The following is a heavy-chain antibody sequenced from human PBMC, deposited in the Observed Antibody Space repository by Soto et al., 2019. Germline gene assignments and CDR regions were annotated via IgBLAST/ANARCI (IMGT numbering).Heavy chain of an antibody. D-gene: IGHD6-6*01. Sequence: QVQVVHSGAEVKKPGSSVKVSCKASGYTFTGYYLHWVRQAPGQGLEWMGWINPNGGGTNYAQDFQGRITMTRDASISPAYLEVTRLRSEDTPVYYCAREGIAARIPTDWVQGTLVTVSS. CDR2: INPNGGGT. CDR1: GYTFTGYY. V-gene: IGHV1-2*02. CDR3: AREGIAARIPTD. J-gene: IGHJ4*02.